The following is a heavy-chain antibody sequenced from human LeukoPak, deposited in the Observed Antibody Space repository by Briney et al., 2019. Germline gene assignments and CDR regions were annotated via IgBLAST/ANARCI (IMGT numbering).Heavy chain of an antibody. CDR2: INSDSSAM. CDR3: ARDNLWAFDI. D-gene: IGHD3-10*01. CDR1: GFTFSSYS. Sequence: GGSLRFSCEASGFTFSSYSMNWVRQAPGKGLEWVSNINSDSSAMDYADSVKGRFSISRDSAKNSLFLQMNSLRDEDTAVYYCARDNLWAFDIWGQGTMVTVSS. V-gene: IGHV3-48*02. J-gene: IGHJ3*02.